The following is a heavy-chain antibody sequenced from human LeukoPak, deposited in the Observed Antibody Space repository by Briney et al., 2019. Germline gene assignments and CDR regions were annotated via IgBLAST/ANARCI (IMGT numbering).Heavy chain of an antibody. CDR1: GYTFTGYY. CDR2: INPNSGGT. V-gene: IGHV1-2*02. Sequence: GSVKVSCKASGYTFTGYYMQWVRQAPGQGLEWWGWINPNSGGTDYAQKYKGRVTMSRDTSISTAYMELSRLRSDDTAVYYGARAHGSYYSWFDPWGQGTLVTVPS. CDR3: ARAHGSYYSWFDP. J-gene: IGHJ5*02. D-gene: IGHD1-26*01.